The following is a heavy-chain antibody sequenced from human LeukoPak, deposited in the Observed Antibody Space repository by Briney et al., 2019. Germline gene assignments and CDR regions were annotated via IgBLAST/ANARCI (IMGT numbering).Heavy chain of an antibody. Sequence: SETLSLTCTVSGGSISSYYWSWIRQPAGKGLEWIGRIYTSGSTNYNPSLKSRVTMSVDTSKNQFSLKLSSVTAADTAVYYCARDGCSSTSCYPWDVWGKGTTVTVSS. V-gene: IGHV4-4*07. CDR2: IYTSGST. J-gene: IGHJ6*04. D-gene: IGHD2-2*01. CDR1: GGSISSYY. CDR3: ARDGCSSTSCYPWDV.